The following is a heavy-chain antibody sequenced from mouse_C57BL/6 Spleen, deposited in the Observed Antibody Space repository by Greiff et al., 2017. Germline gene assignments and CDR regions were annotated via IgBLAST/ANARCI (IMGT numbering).Heavy chain of an antibody. D-gene: IGHD2-3*01. CDR3: ARRGWLLYWYFDV. J-gene: IGHJ1*03. V-gene: IGHV1-69*01. CDR1: GYTFTSYW. Sequence: QVQLKQPGAELVMPGASVKLSCKASGYTFTSYWMHWVKQRPGQGLEWIGEIDPSDSYTNYNQKFKGKSTLTVDKSSSTAYMQLSSLTSEDSAVYYCARRGWLLYWYFDVWGTGTTVTVSS. CDR2: IDPSDSYT.